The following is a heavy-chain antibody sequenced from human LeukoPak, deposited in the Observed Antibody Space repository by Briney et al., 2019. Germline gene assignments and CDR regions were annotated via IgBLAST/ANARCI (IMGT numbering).Heavy chain of an antibody. CDR2: IYYSGST. D-gene: IGHD6-13*01. Sequence: SETLSLTCTVSGGSISSYYWSWIRQPPGKGLEWIGYIYYSGSTNYNPSLKSRVTISVDTSKNQFSLQLNSVTPEDTAVYYCARDRQQLVPWGLRYGYDAFDIWGQGTMVTVSS. CDR1: GGSISSYY. CDR3: ARDRQQLVPWGLRYGYDAFDI. J-gene: IGHJ3*02. V-gene: IGHV4-59*12.